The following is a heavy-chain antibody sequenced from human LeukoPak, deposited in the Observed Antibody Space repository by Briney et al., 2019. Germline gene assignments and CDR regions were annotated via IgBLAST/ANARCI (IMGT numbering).Heavy chain of an antibody. J-gene: IGHJ4*02. D-gene: IGHD5-18*01. CDR2: ISSGGNTI. CDR1: GFTFSSYS. V-gene: IGHV3-48*04. CDR3: ARCRGYSYGYEDY. Sequence: GGSLRLSCAASGFTFSSYSMNWVRQAPGKGLEWVSYISSGGNTIDYADSVKGRFTISRDNAKNSLYLQMNSLRAEDTAVYYCARCRGYSYGYEDYWGQGTLVTVSS.